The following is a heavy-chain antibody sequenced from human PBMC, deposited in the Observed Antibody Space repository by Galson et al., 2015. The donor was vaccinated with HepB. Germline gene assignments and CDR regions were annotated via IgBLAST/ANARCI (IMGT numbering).Heavy chain of an antibody. J-gene: IGHJ4*02. CDR3: ARGVLLWDGPDY. Sequence: SVKVSCKASGYKFTSYYMHWVRQAPGQGLEWMGIINPSGGSTDYAQKFRGRLTMTRDTSTCTVFMELSSLRSEDTAVYHCARGVLLWDGPDYWGQGTLVTVSS. V-gene: IGHV1-46*01. CDR1: GYKFTSYY. CDR2: INPSGGST. D-gene: IGHD3-10*01.